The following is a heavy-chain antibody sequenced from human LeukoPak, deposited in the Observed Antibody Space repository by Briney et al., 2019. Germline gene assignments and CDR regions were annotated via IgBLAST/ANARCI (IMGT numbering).Heavy chain of an antibody. CDR2: ISSSRSYI. CDR1: GFTFSSYS. J-gene: IGHJ4*02. CDR3: ARFIAAPYYFDY. Sequence: GGSLRLSCAASGFTFSSYSMNWVRQVPGKGLEWVSFISSSRSYIYYADSVKGRFTISRDNAKNSLYLQMNSLRAEDTAVYYCARFIAAPYYFDYWGRGTLVTVSS. V-gene: IGHV3-21*01. D-gene: IGHD6-13*01.